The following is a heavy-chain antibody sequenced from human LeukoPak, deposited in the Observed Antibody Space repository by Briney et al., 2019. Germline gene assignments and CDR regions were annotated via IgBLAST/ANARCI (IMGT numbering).Heavy chain of an antibody. CDR1: GGTFSIYA. J-gene: IGHJ6*02. Sequence: ASVKVSCKASGGTFSIYAISWVRQAPGQGLEWMGGIIPIFGTANYAQKFQGRVTITADESTSTAYMELSSLRSEDTAVYYCARPAGASSSYYYYYGMDVWGQGTTVTVSS. CDR3: ARPAGASSSYYYYYGMDV. D-gene: IGHD6-6*01. V-gene: IGHV1-69*01. CDR2: IIPIFGTA.